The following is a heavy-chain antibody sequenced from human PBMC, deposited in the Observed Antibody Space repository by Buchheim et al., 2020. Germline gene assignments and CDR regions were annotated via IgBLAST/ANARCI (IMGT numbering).Heavy chain of an antibody. CDR1: GGSISSYY. V-gene: IGHV4-59*08. D-gene: IGHD6-13*01. Sequence: QVQLQQWGAGLLKPSETLSLTCAVYGGSISSYYWSWIRQPPGKGLEWIGYIYYSGSTNYNPSLKSRVTISVDTSKNQFSLKLSSVTAADTAVYYCARRGIAAHDYWGQGTL. CDR3: ARRGIAAHDY. J-gene: IGHJ4*02. CDR2: IYYSGST.